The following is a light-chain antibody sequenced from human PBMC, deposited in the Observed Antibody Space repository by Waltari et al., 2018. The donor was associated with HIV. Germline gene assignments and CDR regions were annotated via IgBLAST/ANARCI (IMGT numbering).Light chain of an antibody. V-gene: IGKV3-20*01. CDR3: QQYIGSPRT. CDR1: QTISSTY. J-gene: IGKJ1*01. Sequence: EIVLTQSPGTLSLSPGYRATLSCRASQTISSTYLAWYQQKPGQAPRLLIYGASSRATGIPDRFSGSGSGTDFTLTISSLEPEDCAVYYCQQYIGSPRTFGQGTKVELK. CDR2: GAS.